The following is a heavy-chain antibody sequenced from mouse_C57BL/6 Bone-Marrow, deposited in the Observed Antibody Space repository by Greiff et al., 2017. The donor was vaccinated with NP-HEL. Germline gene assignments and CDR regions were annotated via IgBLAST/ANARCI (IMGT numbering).Heavy chain of an antibody. CDR3: ARYLYYYGSRRNYFDY. D-gene: IGHD1-1*01. J-gene: IGHJ2*01. CDR1: GYTFTDYY. Sequence: VQLVESGPELVKPGASVKISCKASGYTFTDYYINWVKQRPGQGLEWIGWIYPGSGNTKYNEKFKGKATLTVDTSSSTAYMQLSSLTSEDSAVYFCARYLYYYGSRRNYFDYWGQGTTLTVSS. V-gene: IGHV1-84*01. CDR2: IYPGSGNT.